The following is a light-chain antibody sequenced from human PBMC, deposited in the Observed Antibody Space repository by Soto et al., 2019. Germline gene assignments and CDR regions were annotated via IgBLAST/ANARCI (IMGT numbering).Light chain of an antibody. CDR1: QSVSSSY. CDR3: QQYGSSPQT. J-gene: IGKJ1*01. V-gene: IGKV3-20*01. CDR2: GAS. Sequence: IVLTQSPGXXXXXXXXXXXLSXRASQSVSSSYLAWYQQKPGQAPRLLIYGASSRATGIPDRFSGSGSGTDFTLTISRLEPEDFAVYYCQQYGSSPQTFGQGTKVDIK.